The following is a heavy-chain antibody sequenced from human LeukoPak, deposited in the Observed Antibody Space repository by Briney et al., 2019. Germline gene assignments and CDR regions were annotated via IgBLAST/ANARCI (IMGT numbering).Heavy chain of an antibody. CDR2: ISISGSKT. CDR3: VRGAGGPRNYVLDY. Sequence: GGSLRLSCAASEFDFSSHAMTWVRQAPGKGLEWVSAISISGSKTYYADSVKGRFTISRDNSKNTLYLQMSGLRDDDTALYFCVRGAGGPRNYVLDYWGQGALVSVSS. V-gene: IGHV3-23*01. J-gene: IGHJ4*02. D-gene: IGHD3-10*02. CDR1: EFDFSSHA.